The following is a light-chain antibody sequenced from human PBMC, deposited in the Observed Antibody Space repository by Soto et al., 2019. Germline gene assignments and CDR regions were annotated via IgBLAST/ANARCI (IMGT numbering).Light chain of an antibody. CDR2: KAS. J-gene: IGKJ2*01. CDR1: QDIRNY. CDR3: QQYNSYSYT. Sequence: DVQMTQSPSSLSASVGDRITITCLASQDIRNYFNWYQHIPGKPTKLLIYKASTSKSWVPSRFSGSGSGTEFTLTISSLHPDDFATDYCQQYNSYSYTFGQGTKVDIK. V-gene: IGKV1-5*03.